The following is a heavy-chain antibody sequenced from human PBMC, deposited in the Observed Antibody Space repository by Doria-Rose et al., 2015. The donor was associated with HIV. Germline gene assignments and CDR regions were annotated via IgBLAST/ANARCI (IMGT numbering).Heavy chain of an antibody. D-gene: IGHD6-13*01. J-gene: IGHJ4*02. CDR2: IFSDDER. CDR3: ARIKSSRWYHKYYFDF. V-gene: IGHV2-26*01. Sequence: QVTLKESGPVLVKPTEILTLTCTVSGVSLSSPGMGVSWIRQPPGKALEWLANIFSDDERYYKTSLKSRLTISRGTSKSQAVLTMTDMDPVDTATYYCARIKSSRWYHKYYFDFWGQGTLVIVSA. CDR1: GVSLSSPGMG.